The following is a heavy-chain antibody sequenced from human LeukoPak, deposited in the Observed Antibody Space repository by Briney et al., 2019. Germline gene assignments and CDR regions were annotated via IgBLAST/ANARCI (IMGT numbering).Heavy chain of an antibody. V-gene: IGHV4-34*01. J-gene: IGHJ3*01. CDR3: ASPLAPRPV. CDR1: GGSFNDSY. Sequence: SETLSLTCSVYGGSFNDSYWTWIRQAPEKGLEWIGEINHRGSTNYNPSLKSRVTISIDTSKNQFSLKLTSVTAADTAVYYCASPLAPRPVWGQGTLVTVSS. CDR2: INHRGST.